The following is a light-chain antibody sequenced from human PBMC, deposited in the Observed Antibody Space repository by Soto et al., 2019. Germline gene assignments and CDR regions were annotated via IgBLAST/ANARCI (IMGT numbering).Light chain of an antibody. CDR2: GAY. J-gene: IGKJ2*01. Sequence: EIVLTQSPGTLSLSPGERATLSCRASQSVSRLNLAWYQQKPGQAPRLISDGAYSRATDIPDRFSGSGSGTDFTRTISLLEPEDLAGYYCQQYGSPPLYTVGQGTKLQL. V-gene: IGKV3-20*01. CDR1: QSVSRLN. CDR3: QQYGSPPLYT.